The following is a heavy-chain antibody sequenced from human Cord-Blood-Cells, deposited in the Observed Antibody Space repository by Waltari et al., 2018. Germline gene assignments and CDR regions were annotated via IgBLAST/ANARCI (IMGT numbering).Heavy chain of an antibody. CDR3: ARGNVLRFLEWLLPLDY. J-gene: IGHJ4*02. V-gene: IGHV4-39*01. Sequence: QLQLQESGPGLVKPSETLSLTSTVSGGSISSSSYYWGWTRQPPGKGLEWIGSIYYSGSTYYNPSLKSRVTISVDTSKNQFSLKLSSVTAADTAVYYCARGNVLRFLEWLLPLDYWGQGTLVTVSS. CDR1: GGSISSSSYY. D-gene: IGHD3-3*01. CDR2: IYYSGST.